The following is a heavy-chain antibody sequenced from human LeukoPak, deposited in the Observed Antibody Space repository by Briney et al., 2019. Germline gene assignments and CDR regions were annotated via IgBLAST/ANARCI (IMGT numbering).Heavy chain of an antibody. CDR2: IYSGGST. V-gene: IGHV3-53*01. Sequence: GGSLRLSCAASGFTVSSNYMSWVRQAPGKGLEWVSVIYSGGSTYYADSVKGRFTISRDNSKNTLYLQMNSLRAEDTAVYYCARLRSSGWGAGFDPWGQGTLVTVSS. CDR3: ARLRSSGWGAGFDP. CDR1: GFTVSSNY. D-gene: IGHD6-19*01. J-gene: IGHJ5*02.